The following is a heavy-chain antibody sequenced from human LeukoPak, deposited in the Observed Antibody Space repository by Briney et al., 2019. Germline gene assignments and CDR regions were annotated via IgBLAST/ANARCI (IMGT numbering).Heavy chain of an antibody. Sequence: GGSLRLSCAASGFTFSSYAMHWVRQAPGKGLEWVAVISYDGSNKYYADSVKGRFTISRDNSKNTLYLQINSLRAEDTAVYYCAKDLNWGGRWGQGTLVTVSS. D-gene: IGHD7-27*01. J-gene: IGHJ4*02. V-gene: IGHV3-30-3*01. CDR2: ISYDGSNK. CDR3: AKDLNWGGR. CDR1: GFTFSSYA.